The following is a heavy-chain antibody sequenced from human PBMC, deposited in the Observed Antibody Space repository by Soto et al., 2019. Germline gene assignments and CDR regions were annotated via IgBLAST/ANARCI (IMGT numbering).Heavy chain of an antibody. CDR2: ISSGDLT. CDR3: AKYSGSTRVYYFDY. Sequence: PGGSLRLSCAASGFTFSNFAMSWVRQSPGKGLEWVSIISSGDLTYYADSVKGRFTISRDNSKNTLYLQMNSLRAEDTAIYYCAKYSGSTRVYYFDYWGLGSLVTVSS. CDR1: GFTFSNFA. D-gene: IGHD1-26*01. J-gene: IGHJ4*02. V-gene: IGHV3-23*01.